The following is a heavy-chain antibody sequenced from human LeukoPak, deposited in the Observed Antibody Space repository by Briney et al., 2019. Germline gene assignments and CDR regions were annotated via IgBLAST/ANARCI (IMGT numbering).Heavy chain of an antibody. CDR1: GFTFSSYG. V-gene: IGHV3-30*03. CDR3: ARGPSGYCSSTTCHMDV. CDR2: ISYDGSNT. Sequence: GGSLRLSCAASGFTFSSYGMHWVRQAPGKGLEWAAVISYDGSNTYYADSVKGRFTISRDNAKNSLYLQMNSLRAEDTAVYYCARGPSGYCSSTTCHMDVWGQGTTVTVSS. D-gene: IGHD2-2*01. J-gene: IGHJ6*02.